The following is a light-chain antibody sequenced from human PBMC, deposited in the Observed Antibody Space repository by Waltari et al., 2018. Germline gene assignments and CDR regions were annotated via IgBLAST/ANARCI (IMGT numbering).Light chain of an antibody. CDR2: GQD. CDR3: LSRDISSTRF. Sequence: SSEPTQDPTVSVALGQTVRITCQGDSLRRYSASWYQQRPGQAPVLVFYGQDNRPSGIPDRFSGSTSGDTATLTITGTQAEDEADYYCLSRDISSTRFFGGGTRLTV. CDR1: SLRRYS. V-gene: IGLV3-19*01. J-gene: IGLJ2*01.